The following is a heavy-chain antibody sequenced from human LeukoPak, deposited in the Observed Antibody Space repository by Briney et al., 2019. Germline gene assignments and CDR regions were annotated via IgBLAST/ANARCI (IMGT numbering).Heavy chain of an antibody. V-gene: IGHV3-21*01. CDR1: GFTVSSNY. CDR2: ISTSSSYI. J-gene: IGHJ6*02. D-gene: IGHD6-19*01. CDR3: AREKAVDYGMDV. Sequence: GGSLRLSCAASGFTVSSNYMSWVRPAPGKGLEWVSSISTSSSYIYYADSVKGRFTISRDNAKKSLYLQMNSLRAEDTAVYYCAREKAVDYGMDVWGQGTTVTVSS.